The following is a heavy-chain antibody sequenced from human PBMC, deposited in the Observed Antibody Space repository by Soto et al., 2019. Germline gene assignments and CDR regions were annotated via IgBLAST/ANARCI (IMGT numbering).Heavy chain of an antibody. Sequence: HPGGSLRLSCAASGFTFSSYGMHWVRQAPGKGLEWVAVISYDGSNKYYADSVKGRFTISRDNSKNTLYLQMNSLRAEDTAVYYCAKGMPELSWGPYYYDSSGPWLLWGQGTMVTVSS. CDR3: AKGMPELSWGPYYYDSSGPWLL. J-gene: IGHJ3*01. V-gene: IGHV3-30*18. D-gene: IGHD3-22*01. CDR1: GFTFSSYG. CDR2: ISYDGSNK.